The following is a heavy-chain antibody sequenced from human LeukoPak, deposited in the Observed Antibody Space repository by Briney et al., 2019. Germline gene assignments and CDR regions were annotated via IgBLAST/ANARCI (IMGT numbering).Heavy chain of an antibody. CDR2: IYYSGST. Sequence: SETLSLTCAVYGGSFTTYYWSWIRQPPGKGLEWIGSIYYSGSTYYSPSLKSRVTISLDTSRNQFPLKLNSVTAADTAVYYCAKSNGYGLVDIWGQGTMVTVSS. D-gene: IGHD3-10*01. J-gene: IGHJ3*02. V-gene: IGHV4-39*06. CDR3: AKSNGYGLVDI. CDR1: GGSFTTYY.